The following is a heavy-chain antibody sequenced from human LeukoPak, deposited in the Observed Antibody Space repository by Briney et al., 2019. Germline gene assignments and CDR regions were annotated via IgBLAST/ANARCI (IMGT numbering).Heavy chain of an antibody. Sequence: PSETLSLTCTVSGVSSSSSYWSWIRQPPGKGLEWIGYIYYSGSTNYNPSLKSRVTISVDTSKNQFSLKLSSVTAADTAVYYCATGADLRFFDYWGQGTLVTVSS. CDR2: IYYSGST. V-gene: IGHV4-59*01. J-gene: IGHJ4*02. CDR3: ATGADLRFFDY. D-gene: IGHD3-3*01. CDR1: GVSSSSSY.